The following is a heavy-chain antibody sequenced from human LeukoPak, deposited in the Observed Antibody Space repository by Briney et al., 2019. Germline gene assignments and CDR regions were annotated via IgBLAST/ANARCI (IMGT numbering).Heavy chain of an antibody. CDR3: ARSVVTAVFDY. CDR1: GGSISSYY. Sequence: SETLSLTCTVSGGSISSYYWSWIRQPPGKGLEWIGYIYYSGSTNYNPSLKSRVTISVDTSKNQFSLKLSSVTAADTAVYYCARSVVTAVFDYWGQGTLVTVSP. CDR2: IYYSGST. V-gene: IGHV4-59*01. J-gene: IGHJ4*02. D-gene: IGHD2-21*02.